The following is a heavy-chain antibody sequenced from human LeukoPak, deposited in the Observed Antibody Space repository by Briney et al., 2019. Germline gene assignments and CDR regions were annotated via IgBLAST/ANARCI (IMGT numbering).Heavy chain of an antibody. V-gene: IGHV4-30-4*01. CDR2: IYYSGST. CDR3: ARDGTMHPRYFDL. D-gene: IGHD3-10*01. Sequence: SQTLSLTCTVSGGSISSGDYYWSWIRQPPGKGLEWIGYIYYSGSTYYNPSLKSRVTISVDTSKNQFSLKLSSVTAADTAVYYCARDGTMHPRYFDLWGRGTLVTVSP. J-gene: IGHJ2*01. CDR1: GGSISSGDYY.